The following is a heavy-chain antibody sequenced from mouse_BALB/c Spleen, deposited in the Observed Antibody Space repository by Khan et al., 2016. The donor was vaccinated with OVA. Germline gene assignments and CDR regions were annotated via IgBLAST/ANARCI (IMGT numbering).Heavy chain of an antibody. Sequence: QVQLKQSGPGLVQPSQSLSITCTVSGFSLANYSVHWVRQSPGKGLEWLGVIWSAGSTDYNAAFISSLTISKDNSRSQVFFIVHSLQPTDTAISYCARRGYEYGRGALFAYWGQGTLVTVSA. CDR1: GFSLANYS. V-gene: IGHV2-2*02. D-gene: IGHD2-4*01. J-gene: IGHJ3*01. CDR2: IWSAGST. CDR3: ARRGYEYGRGALFAY.